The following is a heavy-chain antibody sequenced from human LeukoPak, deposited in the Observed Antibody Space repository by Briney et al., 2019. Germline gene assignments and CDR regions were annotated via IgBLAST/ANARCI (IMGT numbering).Heavy chain of an antibody. J-gene: IGHJ4*02. CDR1: GFTFSSYE. CDR3: AREYRGFGRNFDY. V-gene: IGHV3-48*03. D-gene: IGHD3-10*01. CDR2: ISSSCSTR. Sequence: GGSLRLSCAASGFTFSSYEMNWVRQAPGKGLEWVSYISSSCSTRYYADSVKGRFTISRDNAKNSLYLQMNSLRAEDTAVYYCAREYRGFGRNFDYWGQGTLVTVSS.